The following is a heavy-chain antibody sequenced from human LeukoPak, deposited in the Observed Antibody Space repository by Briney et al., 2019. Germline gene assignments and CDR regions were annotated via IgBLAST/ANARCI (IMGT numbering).Heavy chain of an antibody. CDR3: ARDSYGFYYFDY. J-gene: IGHJ4*02. D-gene: IGHD5-18*01. V-gene: IGHV3-23*01. Sequence: GGSLRLSCAASGFTFSSSAMSWVHQAPGKGLEWVSAISNNGGYTYYADSVQGRFTISRDNSKSTLCLQMDSLRAEDTAVYYCARDSYGFYYFDYWGQGTLVTVSS. CDR2: ISNNGGYT. CDR1: GFTFSSSA.